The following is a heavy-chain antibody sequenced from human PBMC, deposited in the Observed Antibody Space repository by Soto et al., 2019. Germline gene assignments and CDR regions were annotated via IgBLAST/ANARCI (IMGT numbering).Heavy chain of an antibody. CDR3: AKEHRGSSWFFDY. CDR1: GASIVTSAYY. Sequence: QLQLQESGPGLVKPSETLSLTCTVSGASIVTSAYYWAWIRQPPGKGLEWIGTFYYTGTTYYNPSLKSRVTVSVDTSKTQFSLKLSSVTAADTALYYCAKEHRGSSWFFDYWGQGTLVTVSS. D-gene: IGHD6-13*01. V-gene: IGHV4-39*01. J-gene: IGHJ4*02. CDR2: FYYTGTT.